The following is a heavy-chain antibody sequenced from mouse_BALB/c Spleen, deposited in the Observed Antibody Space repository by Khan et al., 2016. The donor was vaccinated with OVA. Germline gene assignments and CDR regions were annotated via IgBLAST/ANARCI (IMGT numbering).Heavy chain of an antibody. CDR3: SRDGYSPWCAY. CDR1: GFNIKDYY. D-gene: IGHD2-3*01. J-gene: IGHJ3*01. Sequence: VQLQQSGAELVRPGAFVNLSYKASGFNIKDYYLHWVKQRPEQGLEWIGWIDPDNGNTIYDPKFQGKANITSDTSSNTPYLQLSDLTSEDTAVYYCSRDGYSPWCAYWGQGTLVTVS. CDR2: IDPDNGNT. V-gene: IGHV14-1*02.